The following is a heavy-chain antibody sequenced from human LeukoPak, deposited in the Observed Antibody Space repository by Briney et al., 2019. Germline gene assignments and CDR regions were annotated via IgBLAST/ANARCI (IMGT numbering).Heavy chain of an antibody. CDR3: ARDQVGNYGGNSGYYYYYGMDV. CDR2: XYYSGSX. V-gene: IGHV4-39*07. D-gene: IGHD4-23*01. J-gene: IGHJ6*02. CDR1: GXXISSSXXX. Sequence: SXXXXVSGXXISSSXXXXGWIXXPPXXGRXWIXXXYYSGSXYYNPSLKSRVTISVDTSKNQFSLKLSSVTAADTAVYYCARDQVGNYGGNSGYYYYYGMDVWGQGTTVTVSS.